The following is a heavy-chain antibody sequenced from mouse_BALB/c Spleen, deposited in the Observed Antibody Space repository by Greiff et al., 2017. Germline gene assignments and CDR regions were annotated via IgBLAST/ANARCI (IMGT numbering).Heavy chain of an antibody. CDR2: ISYDGSN. J-gene: IGHJ2*01. Sequence: EVQLQQSGPGLVKPSQSLSLTCSVTGYSITSGYYWNWIRQFPGNKLEWMGYISYDGSNNYNPSLKNRISITRDTSKNQFFLKLNSVTTEDTATYYCAREAKLGFDYWGQGTTLTVSS. V-gene: IGHV3-6*02. D-gene: IGHD4-1*01. CDR1: GYSITSGYY. CDR3: AREAKLGFDY.